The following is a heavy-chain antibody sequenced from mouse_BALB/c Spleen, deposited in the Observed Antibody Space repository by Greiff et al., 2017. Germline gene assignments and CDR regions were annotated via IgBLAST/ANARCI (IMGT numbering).Heavy chain of an antibody. J-gene: IGHJ4*01. CDR1: GFNITDYY. CDR3: ARGLLRAMDY. V-gene: IGHV14-1*02. Sequence: VQLQQSGAELVRPGALVKLSCKASGFNITDYYMHWVKQRPEQGLEWIGWIDPENGNTIYDPKFQGKASITADTSSNTAYLQLSSLTSEDTAVYYCARGLLRAMDYWGQGTSVTVSS. CDR2: IDPENGNT. D-gene: IGHD2-3*01.